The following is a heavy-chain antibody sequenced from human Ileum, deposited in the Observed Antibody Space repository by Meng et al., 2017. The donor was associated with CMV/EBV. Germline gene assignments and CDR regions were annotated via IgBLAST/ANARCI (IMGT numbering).Heavy chain of an antibody. CDR1: GYTFSDCA. CDR2: INTNTGTP. J-gene: IGHJ4*02. CDR3: VRDWPGGY. Sequence: SVKVSCKASGYTFSDCAMNWVRQVPGQGLEWMGWINTNTGTPNYAPAFRGRFVFSFETSVSTAYLQITGLKAEDTAVYFCVRDWPGGYWGQGTLVTVSS. V-gene: IGHV7-4-1*02.